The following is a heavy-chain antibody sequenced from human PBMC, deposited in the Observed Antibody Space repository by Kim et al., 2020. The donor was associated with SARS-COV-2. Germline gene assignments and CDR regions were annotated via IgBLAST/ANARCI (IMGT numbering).Heavy chain of an antibody. J-gene: IGHJ6*03. V-gene: IGHV1-18*01. Sequence: ASVKVSCKASGYTFTSYGISWVRQAPGQGLEWMGWIIAYNCNTNYAQKLHGRVTITTDTSMSTAYMELRSLTSDYTSGFYRARVGYDVWCGCKYYYYHYM. D-gene: IGHD3-3*01. CDR2: IIAYNCNT. CDR1: GYTFTSYG. CDR3: ARVGYDVWCGCKYYYYHYM.